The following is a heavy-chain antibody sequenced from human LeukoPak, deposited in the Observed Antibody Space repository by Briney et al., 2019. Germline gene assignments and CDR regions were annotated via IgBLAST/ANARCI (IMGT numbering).Heavy chain of an antibody. Sequence: ASVKVSCKVSGYTLTELSMHWVRQAPGKGLEWMGGFDPEDGETIYAQKFQGRVTMTEDTSTDTAYMELSSLRSEDTAVYYCATGAHTYSRSWYFLSFWFDPWGQGTLVTVSS. V-gene: IGHV1-24*01. J-gene: IGHJ5*02. CDR1: GYTLTELS. D-gene: IGHD6-13*01. CDR3: ATGAHTYSRSWYFLSFWFDP. CDR2: FDPEDGET.